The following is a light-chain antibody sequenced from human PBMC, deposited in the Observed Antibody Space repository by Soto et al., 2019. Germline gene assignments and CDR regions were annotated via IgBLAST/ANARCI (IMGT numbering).Light chain of an antibody. V-gene: IGLV1-40*01. Sequence: QSVLTQPPSVSGAPGQRVTISCTGSSSNIGAGYDVHWYQQLPGTAPKLLIYGNSNRASGVPDRFSGSKSGTSASLAITGLQAEDEADYYSQSYDSSLSGYVFGTGTKLNVL. CDR2: GNS. CDR1: SSNIGAGYD. CDR3: QSYDSSLSGYV. J-gene: IGLJ1*01.